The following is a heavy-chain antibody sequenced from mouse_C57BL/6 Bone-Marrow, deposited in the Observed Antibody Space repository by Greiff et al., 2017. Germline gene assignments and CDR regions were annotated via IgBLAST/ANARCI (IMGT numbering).Heavy chain of an antibody. J-gene: IGHJ4*01. V-gene: IGHV1-55*01. CDR1: GYTFTSYW. D-gene: IGHD2-4*01. CDR2: IYPGSGST. CDR3: AGYYDYDDGYYYAIDY. Sequence: VQLQQPGAELVKPGASVKMSCKASGYTFTSYWITWVKQRPGQGLEWIGDIYPGSGSTNYNEKFTSKATLTVDTSSSTAYMQLSSLTSEDSAVYYCAGYYDYDDGYYYAIDYWGQGTSVTVSS.